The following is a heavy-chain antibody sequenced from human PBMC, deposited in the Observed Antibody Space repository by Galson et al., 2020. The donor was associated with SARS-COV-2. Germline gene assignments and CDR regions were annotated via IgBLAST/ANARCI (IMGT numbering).Heavy chain of an antibody. CDR1: GFLFSTSE. Sequence: GESLKISCAASGFLFSTSEMNWVRQAPGKGLEWVSYINSGAKTIYYADSVRGRFTISRDNAKNSLYLQMNSLRAEDTAVYYCAREAPAPINYAMDVWGQGTTVTVSS. J-gene: IGHJ6*02. V-gene: IGHV3-48*03. CDR3: AREAPAPINYAMDV. CDR2: INSGAKTI.